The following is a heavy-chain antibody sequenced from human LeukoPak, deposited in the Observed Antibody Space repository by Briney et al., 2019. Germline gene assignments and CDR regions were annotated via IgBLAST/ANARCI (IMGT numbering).Heavy chain of an antibody. CDR1: GFTFSSYS. D-gene: IGHD4-17*01. V-gene: IGHV3-21*01. CDR2: ISSSSSYI. J-gene: IGHJ4*02. CDR3: ARDLGMTDGDYVSYFDY. Sequence: PGGSLRLSCAASGFTFSSYSMNWVRQAPGKGLEWVSSISSSSSYIYYADSVKGRFTISRDNAKNSLYLQMNSLRAEDTALYYCARDLGMTDGDYVSYFDYWGQGTLVTVSS.